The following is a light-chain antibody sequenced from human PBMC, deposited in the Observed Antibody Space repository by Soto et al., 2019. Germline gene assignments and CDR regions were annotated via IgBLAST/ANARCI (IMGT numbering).Light chain of an antibody. Sequence: DIQMTQSPSTLSGSVGDRVTITCRASQTISSWLAWYQQKPGKAPKLLIYKASTLKSGVPSRFSGSGSGTEFTLTISSLQPDDFATYYCQNYNSYSEAFGQGTKGDIK. CDR3: QNYNSYSEA. V-gene: IGKV1-5*03. J-gene: IGKJ1*01. CDR1: QTISSW. CDR2: KAS.